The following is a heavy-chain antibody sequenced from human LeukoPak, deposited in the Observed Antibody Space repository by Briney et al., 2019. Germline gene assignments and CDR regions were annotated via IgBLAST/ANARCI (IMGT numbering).Heavy chain of an antibody. CDR2: IYYSGSN. CDR3: ARGLGSGYYYGMDV. V-gene: IGHV4-59*01. CDR1: GGSISSYY. D-gene: IGHD3-16*01. J-gene: IGHJ6*02. Sequence: SETLSLTCTVSGGSISSYYWNWIRQPPGKGLEWFGYIYYSGSNNYNPSLKSRVTISQETSKNQFSLKLSSVTAADTAVYYCARGLGSGYYYGMDVWGQGTTVTVSS.